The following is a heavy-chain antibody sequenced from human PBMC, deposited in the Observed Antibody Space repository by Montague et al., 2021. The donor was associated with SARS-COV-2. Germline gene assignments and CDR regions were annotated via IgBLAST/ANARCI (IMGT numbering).Heavy chain of an antibody. Sequence: SETLSLTCAVYGGSGSGYYWSWIRQPPGKGLEWIGEINHSGSTDYNPSLKSRVTISVDTSKNQFSLKLSSVTAADTAAYYCARGYQLRFLEWSSRQSTFDYWGQGTLVTVAS. J-gene: IGHJ4*02. D-gene: IGHD3-3*01. CDR3: ARGYQLRFLEWSSRQSTFDY. CDR1: GGSGSGYY. CDR2: INHSGST. V-gene: IGHV4-34*01.